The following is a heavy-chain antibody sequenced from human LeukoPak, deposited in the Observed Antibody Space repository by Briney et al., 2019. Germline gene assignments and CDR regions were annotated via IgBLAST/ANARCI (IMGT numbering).Heavy chain of an antibody. CDR3: ARTALGFDC. CDR1: GGSFSGYY. V-gene: IGHV4-34*01. J-gene: IGHJ4*02. D-gene: IGHD1-26*01. CDR2: INHSGST. Sequence: SETLSLTCAVYGGSFSGYYWSWIRQPPGKGLEWIGEINHSGSTNYNPSLKSRVTISVDTSKNQFSLKLSSVTAADTAVYYCARTALGFDCWGQGTLVTVSS.